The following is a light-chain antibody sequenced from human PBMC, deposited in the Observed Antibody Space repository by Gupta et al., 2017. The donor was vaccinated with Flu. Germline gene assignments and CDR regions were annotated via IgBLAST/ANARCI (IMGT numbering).Light chain of an antibody. CDR2: AAS. J-gene: IGKJ1*01. V-gene: IGKV1-27*01. CDR3: QNKNSAPGT. CDR1: QGISNY. Sequence: DIHMTQSTSSLSASVGDRVTITCRASQGISNYLAWYQQKPGKVPKLLIYAASTLKSGVPSRFSGSGCGTDFTLTISSRQPEDVSTYYCQNKNSAPGTFGQGTQVEIK.